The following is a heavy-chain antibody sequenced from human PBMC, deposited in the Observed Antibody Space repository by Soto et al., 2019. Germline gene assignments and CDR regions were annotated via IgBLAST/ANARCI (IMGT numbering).Heavy chain of an antibody. CDR2: INWNGGST. D-gene: IGHD3-10*01. V-gene: IGHV3-20*01. CDR1: GFAFEGYG. J-gene: IGHJ6*03. CDR3: ARAYGSGSYSYYYYMDV. Sequence: LILSYAASGFAFEGYGMNCGRQGLVKRLEWVSGINWNGGSTGYADSVKGRFTISRDNAKNSLYLQMNSLRAEDTALYHCARAYGSGSYSYYYYMDVWGKGTTVTVSS.